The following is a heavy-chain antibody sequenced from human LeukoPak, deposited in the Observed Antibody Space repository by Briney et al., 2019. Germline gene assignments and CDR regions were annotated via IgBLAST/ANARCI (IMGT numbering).Heavy chain of an antibody. CDR1: GYTFSSNA. Sequence: ASVKVSCKASGYTFSSNAIHWVRQAPGQRLEWMGWINVGNGDTKYSQKFQGRVTITRDTSASTAYMELSSLRSEDTAVYYCARDTGLGRYYDSSGYYSAGRWFDPWGQGTLVTVSS. CDR3: ARDTGLGRYYDSSGYYSAGRWFDP. CDR2: INVGNGDT. D-gene: IGHD3-22*01. V-gene: IGHV1-3*01. J-gene: IGHJ5*02.